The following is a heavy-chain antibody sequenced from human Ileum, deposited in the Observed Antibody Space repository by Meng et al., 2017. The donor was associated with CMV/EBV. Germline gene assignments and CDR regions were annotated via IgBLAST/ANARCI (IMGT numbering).Heavy chain of an antibody. CDR3: ARGSSSWAFDY. D-gene: IGHD2-2*01. V-gene: IGHV4-4*07. CDR2: VYSSGST. J-gene: IGHJ4*02. Sequence: QVQLQEAGPGMVKPSETLALTCLVAGGSISGYYWSWIRQPATKGLGWIGRVYSSGSTDYNPSLQSRVTMSVDTSKNQFSLKLSSVTAADTAVYYCARGSSSWAFDYWGQGTLVTVSS. CDR1: GGSISGYY.